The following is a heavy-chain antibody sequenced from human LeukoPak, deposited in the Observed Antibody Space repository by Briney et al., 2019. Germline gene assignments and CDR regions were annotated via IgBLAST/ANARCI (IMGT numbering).Heavy chain of an antibody. Sequence: PSETLSLTCTVSGGSISSYYWSWIRQPAGKGLEWIGRIYTSGSTNYNPSLKSRVTMSVDTSKNQFSLKLSSVTAADTAVYYCAGGPESKDYYYGMDVWGQGTTVTVSS. J-gene: IGHJ6*02. D-gene: IGHD1-14*01. CDR2: IYTSGST. CDR3: AGGPESKDYYYGMDV. CDR1: GGSISSYY. V-gene: IGHV4-4*07.